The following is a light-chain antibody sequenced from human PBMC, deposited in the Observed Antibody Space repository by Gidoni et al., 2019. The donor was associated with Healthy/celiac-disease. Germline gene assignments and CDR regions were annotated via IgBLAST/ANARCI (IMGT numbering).Light chain of an antibody. CDR3: SSYTSSSTVV. V-gene: IGLV2-14*03. Sequence: SALPPPAPVSESPAQSITISCTGTSSDVGGYNYVSWYQQHPGKAPKLMIYDVSNRPSGVSNRFSGSKSGNTASLTISGLQAEDEADYYCSSYTSSSTVVFGGGTKLTVL. J-gene: IGLJ2*01. CDR2: DVS. CDR1: SSDVGGYNY.